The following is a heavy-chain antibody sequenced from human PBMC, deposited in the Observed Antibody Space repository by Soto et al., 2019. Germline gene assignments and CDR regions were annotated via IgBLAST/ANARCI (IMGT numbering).Heavy chain of an antibody. J-gene: IGHJ3*02. CDR3: AEFGSATFDAFDI. Sequence: SATLSLTCAVYGGSLSAYYWSWIRQPPGKGLEWIGDINHSGSTNYNPSLKSRVSISVDTSKNQFSLKLSSVTAADTAVYYCAEFGSATFDAFDIWGQGTMVTVSS. V-gene: IGHV4-34*01. CDR2: INHSGST. D-gene: IGHD2-15*01. CDR1: GGSLSAYY.